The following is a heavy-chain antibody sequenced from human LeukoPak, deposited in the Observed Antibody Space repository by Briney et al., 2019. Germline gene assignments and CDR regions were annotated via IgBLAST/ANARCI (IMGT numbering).Heavy chain of an antibody. CDR3: ARAGAFYYDSSGYYEGSFDY. D-gene: IGHD3-22*01. CDR1: GGTFSIYA. J-gene: IGHJ4*02. Sequence: SVKVSCKASGGTFSIYAISWVRQAPGQGLEWMGGIIPIFGTANYAQKFQGRVTITADESTSTAYMELSSLRSEDTAVYYCARAGAFYYDSSGYYEGSFDYWGQGTLVTVSS. CDR2: IIPIFGTA. V-gene: IGHV1-69*01.